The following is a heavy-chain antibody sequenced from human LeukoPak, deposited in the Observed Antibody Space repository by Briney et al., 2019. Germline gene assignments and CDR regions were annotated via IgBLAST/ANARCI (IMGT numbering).Heavy chain of an antibody. CDR3: ARESDYDSSGYYLDN. V-gene: IGHV1-18*04. CDR1: GYTFTNYY. D-gene: IGHD3-22*01. CDR2: ISAYNGNT. J-gene: IGHJ4*02. Sequence: ASVKVSCKASGYTFTNYYIHWVRQAPGQGLEWMGWISAYNGNTNYAQKLQGRVTMTTDTSTSTAYMELRSLRSDDTAVYYCARESDYDSSGYYLDNWGQGTLVTVSS.